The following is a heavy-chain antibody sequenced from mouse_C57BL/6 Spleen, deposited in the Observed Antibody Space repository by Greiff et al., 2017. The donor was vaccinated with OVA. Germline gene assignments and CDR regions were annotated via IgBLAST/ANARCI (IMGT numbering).Heavy chain of an antibody. CDR2: SYPGSGNT. J-gene: IGHJ1*03. D-gene: IGHD2-10*01. CDR3: ARGGAYSWYFDV. CDR1: GYTFTDYD. V-gene: IGHV1-76*01. Sequence: VQLQQSGAELVRPGASVKLSCKASGYTFTDYDINWVKQRPGQGTEWIARSYPGSGNTYYNEKFKGKATLTAEKSSSTAYMQLSSLTSEVSAVYFFARGGAYSWYFDVWSTGTTLTVSS.